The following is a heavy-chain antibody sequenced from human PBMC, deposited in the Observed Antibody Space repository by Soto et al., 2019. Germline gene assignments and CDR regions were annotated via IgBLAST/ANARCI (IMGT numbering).Heavy chain of an antibody. J-gene: IGHJ4*02. CDR1: GFSFSGYA. D-gene: IGHD6-13*01. CDR3: AKDSIPYSSSYDLDH. CDR2: MTATGVSI. V-gene: IGHV3-23*01. Sequence: EVQLLESGGGLVQPGGSLRLSCVASGFSFSGYAMSWVRQAPGKGLVWVSSMTATGVSIYYADYVRGRFTISRDNSKNTLYLQMSSLRAEDTATYYCAKDSIPYSSSYDLDHWGRGALVTVSS.